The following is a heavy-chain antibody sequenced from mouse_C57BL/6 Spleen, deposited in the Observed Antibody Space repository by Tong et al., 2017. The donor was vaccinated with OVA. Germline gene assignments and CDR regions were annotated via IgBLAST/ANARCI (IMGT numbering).Heavy chain of an antibody. CDR2: ISSGSSTI. CDR3: ARWDYYGSSPFAY. V-gene: IGHV5-17*01. Sequence: EVQLQESGGGLVKPGGSLKLSCAASGFTFSDYGMHWVRQAPEKGLEWVAYISSGSSTIYYADTVKGRFTISRDNAKNTLFLQMTSLRSEDTAVYYCARWDYYGSSPFAYWGQGTLVTVSA. D-gene: IGHD1-1*01. J-gene: IGHJ3*01. CDR1: GFTFSDYG.